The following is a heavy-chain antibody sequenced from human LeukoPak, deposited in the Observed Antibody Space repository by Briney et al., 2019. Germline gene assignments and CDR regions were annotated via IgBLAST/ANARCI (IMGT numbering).Heavy chain of an antibody. CDR1: GYTFTGYY. J-gene: IGHJ5*02. CDR2: INPNTGGT. D-gene: IGHD3-10*01. CDR3: ARADYYGSGSYYIGNWFDP. V-gene: IGHV1-2*02. Sequence: ASVKVSCKASGYTFTGYYIHWVRQAPGQGLEWMGWINPNTGGTNYAQKFQGRVTMTRDTSISTAYMELSRLRSDDTAVYYCARADYYGSGSYYIGNWFDPWGQGTLVTVSS.